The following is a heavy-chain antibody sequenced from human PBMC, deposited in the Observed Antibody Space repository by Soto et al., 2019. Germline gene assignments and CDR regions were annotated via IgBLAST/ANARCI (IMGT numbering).Heavy chain of an antibody. D-gene: IGHD1-7*01. J-gene: IGHJ4*02. CDR2: ISWNSGSI. Sequence: PGGSLRLSCAASGFTFDDYAMHWVRQAPGKGLEWVSGISWNSGSIGYADSVKGRFTISRDNAKNSLYLQMNSLRAEDTALYYCAKGRYNWNYVPPVLGYWGQGTLVTVSS. CDR3: AKGRYNWNYVPPVLGY. V-gene: IGHV3-9*01. CDR1: GFTFDDYA.